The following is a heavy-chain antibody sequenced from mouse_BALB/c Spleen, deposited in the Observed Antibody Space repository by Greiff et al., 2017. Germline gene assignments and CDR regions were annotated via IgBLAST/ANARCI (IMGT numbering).Heavy chain of an antibody. J-gene: IGHJ3*01. CDR1: GFSLTSYC. V-gene: IGHV2-9*02. D-gene: IGHD2-1*01. Sequence: VKVVESGPGLVAPSQSLSITCTVSGFSLTSYCVHWVRQPPGKGLEWLGVIWAGGSTNYNSALMSRLSISKDNSKSQVFLKMNSLQTDDTAMYYCASYGNYRFAYWGQGTLVTVSA. CDR2: IWAGGST. CDR3: ASYGNYRFAY.